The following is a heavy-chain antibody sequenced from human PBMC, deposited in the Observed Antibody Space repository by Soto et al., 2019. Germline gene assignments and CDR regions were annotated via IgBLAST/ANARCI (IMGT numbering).Heavy chain of an antibody. D-gene: IGHD5-18*01. J-gene: IGHJ4*02. CDR2: IYYSGST. CDR3: ARSSGGSSYRTSGYSYGPLGY. Sequence: QVQLQESGPGLVKPSETLSLTCTVSGGSVSSGSYYWSWIRQPPGKGLEWIGYIYYSGSTNYNPSLKSRVTISVDTSKNQFSLKLSSVTAADTAVYYCARSSGGSSYRTSGYSYGPLGYWGQGTLVTVSS. V-gene: IGHV4-61*01. CDR1: GGSVSSGSYY.